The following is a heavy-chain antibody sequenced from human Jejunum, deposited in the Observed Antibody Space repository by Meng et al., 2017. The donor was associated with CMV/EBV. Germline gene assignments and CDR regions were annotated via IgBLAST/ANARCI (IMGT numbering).Heavy chain of an antibody. D-gene: IGHD6-13*01. CDR3: ATDYRRGAGPN. CDR2: ITSGSQYI. J-gene: IGHJ4*02. Sequence: WAASGLDFNTYTMNWVRQAPGKGLEWVSSITSGSQYIFYTDSVKGRFTLSRDNAKKSLYLQMNSLRAADTAVYYCATDYRRGAGPNWGQGTLVTVS. CDR1: GLDFNTYT. V-gene: IGHV3-21*01.